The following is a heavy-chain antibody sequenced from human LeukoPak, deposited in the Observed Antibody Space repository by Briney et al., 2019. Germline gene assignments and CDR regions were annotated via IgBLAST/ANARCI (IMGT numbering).Heavy chain of an antibody. Sequence: ASVKVSCKASGYTFTGYYMHWVRQAPGQGVEWMGWINPNSGGTNYAQKFQGRVTMTRDTSISTAYMELSRLRSDDTAVYYCARQLERPPVNWFDPWGQGTLVTVSS. V-gene: IGHV1-2*02. J-gene: IGHJ5*02. CDR2: INPNSGGT. D-gene: IGHD1-1*01. CDR3: ARQLERPPVNWFDP. CDR1: GYTFTGYY.